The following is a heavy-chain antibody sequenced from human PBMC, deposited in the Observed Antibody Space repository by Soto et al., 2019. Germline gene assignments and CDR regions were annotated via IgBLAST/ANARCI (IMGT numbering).Heavy chain of an antibody. CDR1: GGSVRSGTYY. Sequence: PSETLSLTCTVSGGSVRSGTYYWSWIRQPPGKGLEWIGYIYYSGTTNYNPSLKSRVTISIDTSKNQFSLKLNSVTAADTAVYYCARVNRDYGTPFDYWGQGTLVTVSS. CDR2: IYYSGTT. J-gene: IGHJ4*02. D-gene: IGHD4-17*01. CDR3: ARVNRDYGTPFDY. V-gene: IGHV4-61*01.